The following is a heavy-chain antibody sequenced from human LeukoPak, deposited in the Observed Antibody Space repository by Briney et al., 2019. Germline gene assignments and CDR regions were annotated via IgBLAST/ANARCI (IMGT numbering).Heavy chain of an antibody. CDR2: ISGSGGST. D-gene: IGHD3-10*01. CDR3: TTNLWFGEPTLDY. V-gene: IGHV3-23*01. CDR1: GFTFSSYA. J-gene: IGHJ4*02. Sequence: GGSLRLSCAASGFTFSSYAMSWVRQAPGKGLEWVSAISGSGGSTYYADSVKGRFTISRDNSKNTLYLQMNSLKTEDTAVYYCTTNLWFGEPTLDYWGQGTLVTVSS.